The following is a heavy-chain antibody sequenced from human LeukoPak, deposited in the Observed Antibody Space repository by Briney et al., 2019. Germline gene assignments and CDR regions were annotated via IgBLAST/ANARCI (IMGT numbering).Heavy chain of an antibody. CDR3: ARDLGSIAAAGTGNY. D-gene: IGHD6-13*01. CDR1: GYTFTGYY. CDR2: INPNSGGT. V-gene: IGHV1-2*02. Sequence: GASVKVSCKASGYTFTGYYMHWVRQAPGQGLEWMGWINPNSGGTNYAQKFQGRVTMTRDTSISTAYMELSRLRSDDTAVYYCARDLGSIAAAGTGNYWGQGTLVTVSS. J-gene: IGHJ4*02.